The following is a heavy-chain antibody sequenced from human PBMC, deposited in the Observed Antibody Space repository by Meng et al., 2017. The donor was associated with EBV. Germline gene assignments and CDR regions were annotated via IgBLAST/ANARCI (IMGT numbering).Heavy chain of an antibody. Sequence: VWLVQSGAEVKKPGASGKVSCKASGNPSTGYQMHWVRQAPGQGPEWMGRINPNSGGTTYAQKLQGRVTMTRDTSISTAYMELSRLRSDDTAVYYCARVGIAVAGTGDYWGQGTLVTVS. J-gene: IGHJ4*02. CDR2: INPNSGGT. D-gene: IGHD6-19*01. CDR1: GNPSTGYQ. CDR3: ARVGIAVAGTGDY. V-gene: IGHV1-2*06.